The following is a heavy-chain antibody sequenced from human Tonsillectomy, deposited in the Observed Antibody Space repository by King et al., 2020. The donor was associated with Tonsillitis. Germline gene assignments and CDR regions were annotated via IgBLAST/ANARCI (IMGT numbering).Heavy chain of an antibody. V-gene: IGHV2-5*02. CDR2: IYWDDDE. D-gene: IGHD3-10*01. CDR1: GFSLNTSGVG. CDR3: APRLILDSGRIQFWSQAFDF. J-gene: IGHJ4*02. Sequence: QFTLKESGPTLVKPTQTLTLTCTFSGFSLNTSGVGVGWIRQPPGKALEWLALIYWDDDERYSPSLKNRLTITKDTSRNQVVLTMTNVDPVDTSTYYCAPRLILDSGRIQFWSQAFDFWGQGTLVTVSS.